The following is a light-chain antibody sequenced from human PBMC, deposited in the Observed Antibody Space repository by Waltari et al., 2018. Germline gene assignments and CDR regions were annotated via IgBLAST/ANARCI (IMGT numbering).Light chain of an antibody. J-gene: IGKJ2*01. CDR2: KAF. CDR3: QQFNSYPYT. Sequence: DIQMTQSPSTLSASVGDRVTNTCRASQSISAFLAWFQQKPGKAPKLLIYKAFSLHDGVPSRFSGTGSGTDFTLTISILQADDFATYYCQQFNSYPYTFGQGTKLEI. V-gene: IGKV1-5*03. CDR1: QSISAF.